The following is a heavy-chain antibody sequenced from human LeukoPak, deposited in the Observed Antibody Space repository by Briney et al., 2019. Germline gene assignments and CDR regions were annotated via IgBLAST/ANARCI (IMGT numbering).Heavy chain of an antibody. J-gene: IGHJ4*02. V-gene: IGHV3-33*01. D-gene: IGHD6-19*01. CDR2: IWFDGSNK. CDR1: GFTFSNYD. CDR3: ASSAGALIDC. Sequence: GGSLRLSCAASGFTFSNYDMHWVRQAPGKGLEWVAVIWFDGSNKFYADSVKGRFTISRDNSKNTLYLQMNSPRAEDTAVYYCASSAGALIDCWGQGTLVIVSS.